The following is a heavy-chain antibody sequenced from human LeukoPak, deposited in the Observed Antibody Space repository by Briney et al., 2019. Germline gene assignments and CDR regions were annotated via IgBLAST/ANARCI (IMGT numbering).Heavy chain of an antibody. CDR3: ARGGGIVGANNPAYFDI. D-gene: IGHD1-26*01. J-gene: IGHJ3*02. Sequence: SETLSLTCSVSGDSISAFYWSWIRQPAGKGLEWIGRIYASGTTNYNPSLKSRVTISVDTSKNQFSLKLSSVTAADTAVYYCARGGGIVGANNPAYFDIWGQGTMVTVSS. CDR1: GDSISAFY. V-gene: IGHV4-4*07. CDR2: IYASGTT.